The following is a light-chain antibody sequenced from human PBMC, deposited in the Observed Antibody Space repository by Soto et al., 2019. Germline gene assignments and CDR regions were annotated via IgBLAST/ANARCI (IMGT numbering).Light chain of an antibody. Sequence: QSVLTQPASVSGSPGQSITLPCTGTSSDIGGYDYVSWYQRHPGKAPKLIIYDVNNRPSGVSNRFSGSKSGNTASLTISGLQAEDEADYYCTSYASGSSHVVFGGGTKLTVL. J-gene: IGLJ2*01. V-gene: IGLV2-14*01. CDR3: TSYASGSSHVV. CDR2: DVN. CDR1: SSDIGGYDY.